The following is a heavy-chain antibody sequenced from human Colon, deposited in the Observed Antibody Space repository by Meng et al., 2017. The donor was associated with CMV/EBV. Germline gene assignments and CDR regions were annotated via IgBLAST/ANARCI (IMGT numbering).Heavy chain of an antibody. CDR3: ARGGGGIAGRLRGPFDY. Sequence: SETLSLTCTVSGDSSSLYYWNWIRQPPGKGLEWIGYVSDMGSTVYNPSVKSRVTISVDKSKNQFSLKLTSVTAADTAIYYCARGGGGIAGRLRGPFDYWGQGSLVTVSS. V-gene: IGHV4-59*01. J-gene: IGHJ4*02. D-gene: IGHD6-6*01. CDR2: VSDMGST. CDR1: GDSSSLYY.